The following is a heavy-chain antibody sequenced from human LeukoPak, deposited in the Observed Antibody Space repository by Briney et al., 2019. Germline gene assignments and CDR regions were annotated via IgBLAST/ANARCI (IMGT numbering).Heavy chain of an antibody. Sequence: SETLSLTCTVSGGSITSYYWSWIRQPPGKGLEWLGYIYYSGSTNSNPSLKSRVTISIDTSKNQISLKLSSVTAADTAVYYCARPLGNGYSYWYFDLWGRGALVTVSS. V-gene: IGHV4-59*01. CDR2: IYYSGST. CDR1: GGSITSYY. CDR3: ARPLGNGYSYWYFDL. D-gene: IGHD3-22*01. J-gene: IGHJ2*01.